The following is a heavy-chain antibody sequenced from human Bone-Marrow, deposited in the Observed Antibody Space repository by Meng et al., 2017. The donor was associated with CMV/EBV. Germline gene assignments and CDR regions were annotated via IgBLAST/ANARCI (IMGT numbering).Heavy chain of an antibody. J-gene: IGHJ5*02. Sequence: LSLTCAASGFILSDNYMNWIRQAPGKGLGWISSLSTSGKTLQYADSVKGRFTISRDNAKNSLYLQMDSLRAEDTAVYYCAREPFDGSGTYYLRGWFAPWGEGTLVTVSS. CDR2: LSTSGKTL. D-gene: IGHD3-10*01. CDR1: GFILSDNY. CDR3: AREPFDGSGTYYLRGWFAP. V-gene: IGHV3-11*04.